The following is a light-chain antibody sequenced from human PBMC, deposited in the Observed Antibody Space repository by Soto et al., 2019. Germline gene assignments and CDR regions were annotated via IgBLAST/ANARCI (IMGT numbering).Light chain of an antibody. CDR2: KAS. V-gene: IGKV1-5*03. J-gene: IGKJ1*01. CDR3: QQYNNWPRT. Sequence: DLQVTQSPSTLSASVGDRVPITCRASQSISSWLAWYQQKPGKAPKFLIYKASSLESGVPSRFSGSGSGTEFTLTISSLQSEDFAVYYCQQYNNWPRTFGQGTKVDIK. CDR1: QSISSW.